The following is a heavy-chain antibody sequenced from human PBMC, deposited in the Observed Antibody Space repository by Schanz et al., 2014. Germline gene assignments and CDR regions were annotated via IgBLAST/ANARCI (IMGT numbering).Heavy chain of an antibody. CDR3: ARDGEAAAGCDY. CDR2: INPSGGST. CDR1: GYTFTSYY. V-gene: IGHV1-46*03. Sequence: QVQLVQSGAEAKKPGASVKVSCKASGYTFTSYYMHWVRQAPGQGLEWMGIINPSGGSTSYAQKFQGRATMTRDTSTSTVYMELTSLRSEDTAVYYCARDGEAAAGCDYWGQGTLVTVSS. D-gene: IGHD6-13*01. J-gene: IGHJ4*01.